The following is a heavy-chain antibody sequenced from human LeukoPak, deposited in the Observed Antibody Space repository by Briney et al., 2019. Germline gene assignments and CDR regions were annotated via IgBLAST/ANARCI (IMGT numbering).Heavy chain of an antibody. CDR2: INSGSYTM. D-gene: IGHD1-26*01. V-gene: IGHV3-21*01. Sequence: GGSLRLSCAASGFNFGIYGMDWIRQAPGKGLEWVSSINSGSYTMYYANSVKGRFTISRDNAQNSLVLQMNSLRVDDSAVYYCARIMVGVNPVPDYWGQGTLVTVSS. CDR3: ARIMVGVNPVPDY. CDR1: GFNFGIYG. J-gene: IGHJ4*02.